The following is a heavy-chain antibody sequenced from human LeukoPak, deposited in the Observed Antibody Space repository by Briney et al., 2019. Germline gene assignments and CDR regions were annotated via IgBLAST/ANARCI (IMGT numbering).Heavy chain of an antibody. CDR1: GYSISSGYY. D-gene: IGHD3-9*01. Sequence: SETLSLTCTVSGYSISSGYYWGWIRQPPGKGLEWIGRIYHSGSTYYNPSLKSRVTISVDTSKNQFSLKLSSVTAADTAVYYCASTRYYDILTGYYRNYYYYYMDVWGKGTTVTVSS. J-gene: IGHJ6*03. V-gene: IGHV4-38-2*02. CDR2: IYHSGST. CDR3: ASTRYYDILTGYYRNYYYYYMDV.